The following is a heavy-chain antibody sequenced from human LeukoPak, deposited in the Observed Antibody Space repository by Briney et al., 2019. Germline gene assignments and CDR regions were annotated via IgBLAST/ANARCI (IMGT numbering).Heavy chain of an antibody. D-gene: IGHD3-10*01. J-gene: IGHJ4*02. CDR3: AKYYGSGSYYNVWVMDYFDY. V-gene: IGHV3-23*01. Sequence: PGGSLRLSCAASGFTFSSYAMSWVRQAPGKGLEWVSAISGGGGSTYYADSVKGRFTISRDNSKNTLYLQMNSLRAEDTAVYYCAKYYGSGSYYNVWVMDYFDYWGQGTLVTVSS. CDR1: GFTFSSYA. CDR2: ISGGGGST.